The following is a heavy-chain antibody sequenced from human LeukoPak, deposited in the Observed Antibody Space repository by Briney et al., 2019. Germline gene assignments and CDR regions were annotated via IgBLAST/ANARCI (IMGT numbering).Heavy chain of an antibody. D-gene: IGHD3-3*01. J-gene: IGHJ4*02. CDR3: ARDFYDFWSGYYPSEDPHFDY. CDR1: GFTFSSYS. Sequence: GGSLRLSCAASGFTFSSYSMNWVRQAPGKGLEWVSYISSSSSTIYYADSVKGRFTISRDNAKNSLYLQMNSLRAEDTAVYYCARDFYDFWSGYYPSEDPHFDYWGQGTLVTVSS. V-gene: IGHV3-48*01. CDR2: ISSSSSTI.